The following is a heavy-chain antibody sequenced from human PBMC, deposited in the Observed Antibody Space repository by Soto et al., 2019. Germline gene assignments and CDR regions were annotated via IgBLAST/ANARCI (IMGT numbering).Heavy chain of an antibody. CDR3: AGIPREKIRNAFDL. V-gene: IGHV1-46*01. CDR2: INPGAGGT. J-gene: IGHJ3*01. CDR1: GYTFTSYY. D-gene: IGHD1-26*01. Sequence: QVQLVQSGGEVTKPGASVKVSCKASGYTFTSYYIHWVRQAPGQGFECMGMINPGAGGTNYAQKFQGRVTLTRDTSTSTVYMELSSLRSEDTAIYFCAGIPREKIRNAFDLWGQGTTVTVSS.